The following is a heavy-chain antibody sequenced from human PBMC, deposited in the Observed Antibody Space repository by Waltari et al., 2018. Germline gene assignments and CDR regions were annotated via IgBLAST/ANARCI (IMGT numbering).Heavy chain of an antibody. D-gene: IGHD3-22*01. CDR2: MSWDGGST. CDR1: GFTFDDYT. Sequence: EVQLVESGGVVVQPGGSLRLSCAASGFTFDDYTMHWVRQAPGKGLEWVSLMSWDGGSTYYADSVKGRFTISRDNSKNSLYLQMNSLRTEDTALYYCAKAQYYYDSSGHPYNWGQGTLVTVSS. J-gene: IGHJ4*02. V-gene: IGHV3-43*01. CDR3: AKAQYYYDSSGHPYN.